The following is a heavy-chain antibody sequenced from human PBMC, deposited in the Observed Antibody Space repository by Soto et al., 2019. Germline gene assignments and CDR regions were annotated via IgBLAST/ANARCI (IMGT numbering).Heavy chain of an antibody. CDR2: IIPIFGTA. CDR1: GGTFSSYA. Sequence: GASVKVSCKASGGTFSSYAISWMRQARGQGLEWMGGIIPIFGTANYAQKFQGRVTITADESTSTAYMELSSLRSEDTAVYYCARSPYAAARNYYYYGMDVWGQGTTVTVSS. J-gene: IGHJ6*02. V-gene: IGHV1-69*13. D-gene: IGHD6-6*01. CDR3: ARSPYAAARNYYYYGMDV.